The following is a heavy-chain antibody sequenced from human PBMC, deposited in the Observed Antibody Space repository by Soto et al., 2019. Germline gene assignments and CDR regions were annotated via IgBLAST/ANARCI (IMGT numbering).Heavy chain of an antibody. Sequence: ASVKVSCKVSGYTLTELSMHWVRQAPGKGLEWMGGFDPEDGETIYAQKFQGRVTMTEDTSTDTAYMELSSLRSEDTAVYYCANSQGYYDSSGYYNWFDPWGQGTLVTVSS. CDR3: ANSQGYYDSSGYYNWFDP. CDR2: FDPEDGET. CDR1: GYTLTELS. V-gene: IGHV1-24*01. J-gene: IGHJ5*02. D-gene: IGHD3-22*01.